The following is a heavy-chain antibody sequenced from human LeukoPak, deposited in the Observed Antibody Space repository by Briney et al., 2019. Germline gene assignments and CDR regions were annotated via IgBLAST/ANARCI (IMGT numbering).Heavy chain of an antibody. J-gene: IGHJ5*02. CDR3: ARVLYSSSWYGDYNWFDP. D-gene: IGHD6-13*01. V-gene: IGHV1-8*01. Sequence: ASVKVSCKASGYTFTSYDINWVRQATGQGLEWMRWMNPNSGNTGYAQKFQGRVTMTRNTSISTAYMELSSLRSEDTAVYYCARVLYSSSWYGDYNWFDPWGQGTLVTVSS. CDR2: MNPNSGNT. CDR1: GYTFTSYD.